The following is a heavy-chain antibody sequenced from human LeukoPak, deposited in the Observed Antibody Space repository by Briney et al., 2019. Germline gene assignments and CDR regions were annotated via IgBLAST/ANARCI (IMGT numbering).Heavy chain of an antibody. CDR2: ISAYNGNT. Sequence: ASVKVSCKASGGTFSSYAISWVRQAPGQGLEWMGWISAYNGNTNYAQKLQGRVTMTTDTSTSTAYMELRSLRSDDTAVYYCARAGLDVWGSYRYTESYWGQGTLVTVSS. CDR3: ARAGLDVWGSYRYTESY. J-gene: IGHJ4*02. D-gene: IGHD3-16*02. CDR1: GGTFSSYA. V-gene: IGHV1-18*01.